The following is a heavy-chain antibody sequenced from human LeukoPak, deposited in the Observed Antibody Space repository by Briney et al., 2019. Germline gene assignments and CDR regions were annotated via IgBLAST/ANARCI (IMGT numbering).Heavy chain of an antibody. V-gene: IGHV4-39*01. Sequence: SETLSLTCTVSGGSISSSSYYWGWIRQPPGKGLEWIGSIYYSGSTYYNPSLKSRVTISVDTSKNQFSLKLSSVTAADTAVYYCARALLYSSSWYPFDYWGQGTLVTVSS. CDR3: ARALLYSSSWYPFDY. D-gene: IGHD6-13*01. CDR1: GGSISSSSYY. J-gene: IGHJ4*02. CDR2: IYYSGST.